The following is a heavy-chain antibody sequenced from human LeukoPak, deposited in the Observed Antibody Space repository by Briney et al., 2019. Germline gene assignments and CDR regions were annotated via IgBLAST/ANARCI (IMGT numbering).Heavy chain of an antibody. CDR2: IAGDGTTT. CDR3: AKGGHYSHFGY. D-gene: IGHD3-10*01. J-gene: IGHJ4*02. V-gene: IGHV3-23*01. Sequence: PGGSLRLSCAASGLIFRNYAMTWVRQDPGKGLEWVSTIAGDGTTTYYADSVRGRFIISRDNSMDTLSLQMDSLRAEDTAVYYCAKGGHYSHFGYWGQGTLVTVSS. CDR1: GLIFRNYA.